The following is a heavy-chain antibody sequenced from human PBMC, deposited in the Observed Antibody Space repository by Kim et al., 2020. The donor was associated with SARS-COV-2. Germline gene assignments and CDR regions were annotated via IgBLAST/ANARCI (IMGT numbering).Heavy chain of an antibody. CDR2: IYYSGST. D-gene: IGHD2-2*01. Sequence: SETLSLTCTVSGGSISSGGYYWSWIRQHPGKGLEWIGYIYYSGSTYYNPSLKSRVTISVDTSKNQFSLKLSSVTAADTAVYYCARETSGKYQLSSYYFDYWGQGTLVTVSS. V-gene: IGHV4-31*03. CDR3: ARETSGKYQLSSYYFDY. CDR1: GGSISSGGYY. J-gene: IGHJ4*02.